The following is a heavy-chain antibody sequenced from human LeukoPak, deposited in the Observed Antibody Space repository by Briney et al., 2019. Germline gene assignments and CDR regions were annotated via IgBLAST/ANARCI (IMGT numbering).Heavy chain of an antibody. J-gene: IGHJ4*02. CDR1: GASFSGDY. CDR2: INHSGRS. V-gene: IGHV4-34*01. Sequence: NPSQTLSLTCAVPGASFSGDYWSWLRQPPGKGLEWIAEINHSGRSNYNPSLEGRVTILVDTSKNQFSLNLSSVAAADTARYYCARGLYDSGDYHYGIRAYYFDNWGQGILVTVSS. CDR3: ARGLYDSGDYHYGIRAYYFDN. D-gene: IGHD3-22*01.